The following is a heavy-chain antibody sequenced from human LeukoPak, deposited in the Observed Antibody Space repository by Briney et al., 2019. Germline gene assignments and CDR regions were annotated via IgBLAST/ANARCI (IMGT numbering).Heavy chain of an antibody. CDR1: GFTFSDYY. CDR3: ARSHSAYSLDY. Sequence: GGSLRLSCAASGFTFSDYYMSWIRQAPGKGLEWVSYISNSRSYTNYADSVKGRFTIPRDNAKNSLYLQMNSLRAEDTAVYYCARSHSAYSLDYWGQGTLVTVSS. J-gene: IGHJ4*02. D-gene: IGHD2-15*01. CDR2: ISNSRSYT. V-gene: IGHV3-11*03.